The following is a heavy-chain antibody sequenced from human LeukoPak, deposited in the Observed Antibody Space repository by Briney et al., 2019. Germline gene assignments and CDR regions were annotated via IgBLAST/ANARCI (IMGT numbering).Heavy chain of an antibody. CDR3: ARGRCGYSGYDYFDY. Sequence: PGGSLRLSCAASGFTFSSYSMHWVRQAPGKGLEYVSAISSNGGSTYYANSVKGRFTISRDNSKNTLYLQMGSLRAEDMAVYYCARGRCGYSGYDYFDYWGQGTLVTVSS. CDR2: ISSNGGST. J-gene: IGHJ4*02. D-gene: IGHD5-12*01. CDR1: GFTFSSYS. V-gene: IGHV3-64*01.